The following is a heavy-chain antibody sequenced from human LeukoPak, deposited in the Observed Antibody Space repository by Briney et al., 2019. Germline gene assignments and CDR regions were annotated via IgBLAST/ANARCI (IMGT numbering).Heavy chain of an antibody. J-gene: IGHJ6*03. Sequence: SETLSLTCAVYGGSFSGYYWSWIRQPPGKGLEWIGEINHSGSTNYNPSLKSRVTISVDTSKNQFSLTLSTVTAADTAVYYCARGRYSSGWYPYYYYMDVWGKGTTVTVSS. CDR2: INHSGST. CDR3: ARGRYSSGWYPYYYYMDV. CDR1: GGSFSGYY. D-gene: IGHD6-19*01. V-gene: IGHV4-34*01.